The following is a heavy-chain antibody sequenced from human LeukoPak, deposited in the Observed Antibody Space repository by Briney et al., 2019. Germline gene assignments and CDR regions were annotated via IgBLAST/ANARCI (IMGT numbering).Heavy chain of an antibody. CDR3: ARGYIVVVPAALDAFDI. Sequence: PSETLSLTCTVSGGSISSYYWSWIRQPPGKGLEWIGYIYYSGSTNYNPSLKSRVTISVDTSKNQSSLKLSSVTAADTAVYYCARGYIVVVPAALDAFDIWGQGTMVTVSS. D-gene: IGHD2-2*01. V-gene: IGHV4-59*01. CDR2: IYYSGST. J-gene: IGHJ3*02. CDR1: GGSISSYY.